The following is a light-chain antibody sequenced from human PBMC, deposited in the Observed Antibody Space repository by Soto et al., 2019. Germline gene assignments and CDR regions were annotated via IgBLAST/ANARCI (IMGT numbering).Light chain of an antibody. CDR3: SSYAGSNNWV. V-gene: IGLV2-8*01. CDR1: SSDVGNYKY. CDR2: EVS. J-gene: IGLJ3*02. Sequence: QSALTQSPSASGSPGQSVTISCTGTSSDVGNYKYVSWYQQHPGKAPNLMIYEVSKRPSGVPDRFSGSKSGNTASLTVSALQAEDEADYYCSSYAGSNNWVFGGGTQLTVL.